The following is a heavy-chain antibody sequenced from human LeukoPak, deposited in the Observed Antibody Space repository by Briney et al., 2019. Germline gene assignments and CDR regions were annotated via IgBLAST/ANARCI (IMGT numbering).Heavy chain of an antibody. D-gene: IGHD2-2*01. J-gene: IGHJ4*02. Sequence: ASVKVSCKASGYTFTGYYMHWVRQAPGQELEWMGWINPNSGGTNYAQKFQGRVTMTRDTSISTAYMELSRLRSDDTAVYYCARSRYCSSTGCYYFDYWGQGTLVTVSS. CDR3: ARSRYCSSTGCYYFDY. CDR2: INPNSGGT. V-gene: IGHV1-2*02. CDR1: GYTFTGYY.